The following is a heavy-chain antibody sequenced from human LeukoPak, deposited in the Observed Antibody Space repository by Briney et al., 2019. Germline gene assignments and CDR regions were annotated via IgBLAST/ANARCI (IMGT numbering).Heavy chain of an antibody. CDR1: GLTFSGQW. J-gene: IGHJ4*02. CDR3: GREIPGGTTSLDC. V-gene: IGHV3-7*04. Sequence: RLSCXXSGLTFSGQWLNWVRQAPGRGLEWVANIKEDXSSKNYVDSVQGRFTISRDNAKKALYLQMNSLRAEDTAVYYCGREIPGGTTSLDCWGQXXXXXXSS. D-gene: IGHD1-26*01. CDR2: IKEDXSSK.